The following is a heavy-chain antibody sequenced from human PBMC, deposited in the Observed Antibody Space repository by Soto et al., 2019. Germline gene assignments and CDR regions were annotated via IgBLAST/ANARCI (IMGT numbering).Heavy chain of an antibody. CDR3: AREGGSYDSGGFLIRGAFDV. J-gene: IGHJ3*01. CDR2: IYDRGNT. CDR1: GCSISSIDFY. D-gene: IGHD3-22*01. Sequence: VQLQESGPGLVKPSQTLSLTCSVSGCSISSIDFYWPWIRHRPGKGLEWIANIYDRGNTYYNPSLTSRITISSDTAKTPFSRKLSSVPAADATVYYCAREGGSYDSGGFLIRGAFDVCGHGTSVTVSS. V-gene: IGHV4-31*03.